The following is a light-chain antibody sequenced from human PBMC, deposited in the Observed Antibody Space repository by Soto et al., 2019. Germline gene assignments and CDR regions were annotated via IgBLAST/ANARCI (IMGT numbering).Light chain of an antibody. Sequence: QSVLTQPPSASGTLGQRVTISCSGSSSNIGSNTVNWYQQLPGTAPKLLIYSNNQRPSGVPDRFSGSKSGTSASLAISGLQSEDEADYYCAAWDDSLTHVVFGGGTKVTVL. CDR1: SSNIGSNT. CDR2: SNN. CDR3: AAWDDSLTHVV. V-gene: IGLV1-44*01. J-gene: IGLJ2*01.